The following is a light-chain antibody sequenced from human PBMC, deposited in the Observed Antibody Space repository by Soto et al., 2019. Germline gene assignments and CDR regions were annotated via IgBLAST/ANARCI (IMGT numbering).Light chain of an antibody. CDR3: YQSSSTPPLT. J-gene: IGKJ4*01. CDR2: AAT. Sequence: DIQMTQSPSSLSASVGGRVTITCRASQSISRDLNWYQQKPGKAPKLLIYAATSLQSGVPSRFSSSGSGTDFTLTISSLQPEDCATYYFYQSSSTPPLTFGGGTKVDIK. V-gene: IGKV1-39*01. CDR1: QSISRD.